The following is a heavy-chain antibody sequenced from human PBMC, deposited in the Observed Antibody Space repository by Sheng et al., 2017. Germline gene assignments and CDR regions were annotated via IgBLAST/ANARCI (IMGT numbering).Heavy chain of an antibody. J-gene: IGHJ4*02. CDR1: GGSISSYY. V-gene: IGHV4-59*01. Sequence: QVQLQESGPGLVKPSETLSLTCTVSGGSISSYYWSWIRQPPGKGLEWIGYIYYSGSTNYNPSLKSRVTISVDTSKNQFSLKLSSVTAADTAVYYCARAGVVPAAMFIYWGQGTLVTVSS. CDR2: IYYSGST. D-gene: IGHD2-2*01. CDR3: ARAGVVPAAMFIY.